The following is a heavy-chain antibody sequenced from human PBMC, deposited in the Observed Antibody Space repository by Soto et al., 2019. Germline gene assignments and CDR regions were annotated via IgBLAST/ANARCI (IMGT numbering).Heavy chain of an antibody. CDR3: VRDPYLNWFDP. J-gene: IGHJ5*02. D-gene: IGHD1-26*01. CDR2: ISAYNGNT. Sequence: ASVKVSCKASGYTFTSYGISWVRQAPGQGLEWMGWISAYNGNTNYAQKLQGRVTMTTDTSTSTAYMELRSLRSDDTAVDYCVRDPYLNWFDPGGQETLVTVSS. CDR1: GYTFTSYG. V-gene: IGHV1-18*01.